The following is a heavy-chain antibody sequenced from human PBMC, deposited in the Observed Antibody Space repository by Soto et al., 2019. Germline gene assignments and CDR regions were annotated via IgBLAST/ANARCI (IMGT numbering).Heavy chain of an antibody. D-gene: IGHD6-13*01. J-gene: IGHJ5*02. V-gene: IGHV3-33*01. Sequence: QVQLVESGGGVVQPGGSLRLSCAASGFTFSSYGMHWVRQAPGKGLEWVAVIWYDGGEKYYADSVKGRFTISRDNSNNALTLVINNLRAEDGAGFYCARYVSGGYNNGVDPWCQGTVVTVSS. CDR1: GFTFSSYG. CDR3: ARYVSGGYNNGVDP. CDR2: IWYDGGEK.